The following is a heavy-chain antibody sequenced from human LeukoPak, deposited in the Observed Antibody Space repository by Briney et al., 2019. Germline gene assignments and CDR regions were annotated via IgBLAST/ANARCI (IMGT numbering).Heavy chain of an antibody. V-gene: IGHV3-30-3*01. CDR2: ISYDGNNK. CDR1: GFTYNICA. Sequence: GGSLRLSCAASGFTYNICAMHWVRQAPGKGLEWVTTISYDGNNKYYADSVRGRFTISRDNSKNTLYLQMNSLRADDTAVYYCVRGVGLSDSICYLDFWGPGTLLIVSS. D-gene: IGHD3-22*01. J-gene: IGHJ4*02. CDR3: VRGVGLSDSICYLDF.